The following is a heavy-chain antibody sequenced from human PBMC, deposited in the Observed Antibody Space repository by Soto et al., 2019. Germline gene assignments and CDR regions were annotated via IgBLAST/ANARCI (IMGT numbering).Heavy chain of an antibody. CDR2: ISYDGSNK. Sequence: QVQLVESGGGVVQPGRSLRLSCAASGFTFSSYGMHWVRQAPGKGLEWVAVISYDGSNKYYADSVKGRFTISRDNSKNTLYLQMSSLRAEDTAVYYCAKDLRGPYYYYGMDVWGQGTTVTVSS. D-gene: IGHD3-16*01. CDR1: GFTFSSYG. J-gene: IGHJ6*02. V-gene: IGHV3-30*18. CDR3: AKDLRGPYYYYGMDV.